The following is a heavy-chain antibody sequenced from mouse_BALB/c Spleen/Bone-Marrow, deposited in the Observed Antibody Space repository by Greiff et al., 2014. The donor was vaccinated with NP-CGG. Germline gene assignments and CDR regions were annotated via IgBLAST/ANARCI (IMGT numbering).Heavy chain of an antibody. Sequence: DLVKPGASVRLSCKASGYTFTSYWINWIKQRPGQGLEWIGRIAPGSGNTYYNERFKGKATLTVDTSSSTAYIQLSGLSSEDSAVYFCARHYCSRYDFYAMDYWGQGTSVTVST. CDR2: IAPGSGNT. CDR3: ARHYCSRYDFYAMDY. V-gene: IGHV1S41*01. J-gene: IGHJ4*01. CDR1: GYTFTSYW. D-gene: IGHD1-1*01.